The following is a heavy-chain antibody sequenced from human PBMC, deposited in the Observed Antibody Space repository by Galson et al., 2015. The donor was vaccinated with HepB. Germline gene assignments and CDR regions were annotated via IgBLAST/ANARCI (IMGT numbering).Heavy chain of an antibody. CDR2: IKQDGSEK. Sequence: SLRLSCAASGFRFSSYWMTWVRQAPGKGLEWVANIKQDGSEKYYVDSVKGRFTISRDNAKNSLYLQMDSLSAEDTAVYYCARGAVTTWDLYFDLWGRGTLVIVSS. J-gene: IGHJ2*01. V-gene: IGHV3-7*03. CDR3: ARGAVTTWDLYFDL. D-gene: IGHD4-17*01. CDR1: GFRFSSYW.